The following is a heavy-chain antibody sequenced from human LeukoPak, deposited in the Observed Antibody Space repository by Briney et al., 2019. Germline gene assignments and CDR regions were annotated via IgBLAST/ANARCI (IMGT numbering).Heavy chain of an antibody. CDR2: ISWNSGSI. V-gene: IGHV3-9*01. CDR1: GFTFDDYA. CDR3: ATFSSGWHRFGY. Sequence: PGRSLRLSCAASGFTFDDYAMHWVRQAPGKGLEWVSGISWNSGSIGYADSVKGRFTISRDNAKNSLYLQMNSLRAEDTALYYCATFSSGWHRFGYWGQGTLVTVSS. D-gene: IGHD6-19*01. J-gene: IGHJ4*02.